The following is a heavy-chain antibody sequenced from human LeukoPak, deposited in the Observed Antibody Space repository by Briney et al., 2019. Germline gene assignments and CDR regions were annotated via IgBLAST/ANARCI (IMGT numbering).Heavy chain of an antibody. CDR2: IWYDGSNK. J-gene: IGHJ5*02. V-gene: IGHV3-33*01. CDR1: GFTFSGYG. D-gene: IGHD6-13*01. CDR3: ARDFGIAAAGNRLGWFDP. Sequence: GGSLRLACAASGFTFSGYGMHWVRQAPGKGLEWVAVIWYDGSNKYYADSVKGRFTISRDNSKNTLYLQMNSLRAEDTAVYYCARDFGIAAAGNRLGWFDPWGQGTLVTVSS.